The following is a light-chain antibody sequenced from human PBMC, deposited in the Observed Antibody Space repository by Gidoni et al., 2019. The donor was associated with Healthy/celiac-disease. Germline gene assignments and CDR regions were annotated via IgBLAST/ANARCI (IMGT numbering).Light chain of an antibody. CDR1: QGISNY. J-gene: IGKJ2*01. V-gene: IGKV1-27*01. CDR3: QKYNSAPPYT. CDR2: AAS. Sequence: DIQMTQSPSSLSASVGDRVTITCRASQGISNYLAWYQQKPGKVPKLLIYAASTLQSGVPSRFSGSRSGTDFTLTISSLQPEDVATYYCQKYNSAPPYTFGQXTKLEIK.